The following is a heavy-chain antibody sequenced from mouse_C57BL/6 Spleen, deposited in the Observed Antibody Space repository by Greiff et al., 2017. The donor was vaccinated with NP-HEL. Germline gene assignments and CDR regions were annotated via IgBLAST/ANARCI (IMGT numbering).Heavy chain of an antibody. J-gene: IGHJ2*01. Sequence: VQLQQSGAELVMPGASVKLSCKASGYTFTSYWMHWVKQRPGQGLEWIGEIDPSDSYTNYNQKFKGKSTLTVDKSSSTAYMQLSSLTSEDSAVYYCARGDFMTTVVASYYFDYWGQGTTLTVSS. CDR3: ARGDFMTTVVASYYFDY. CDR1: GYTFTSYW. V-gene: IGHV1-69*01. CDR2: IDPSDSYT. D-gene: IGHD1-1*01.